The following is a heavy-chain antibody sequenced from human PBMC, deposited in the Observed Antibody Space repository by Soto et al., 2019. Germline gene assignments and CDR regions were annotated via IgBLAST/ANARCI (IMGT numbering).Heavy chain of an antibody. D-gene: IGHD6-13*01. CDR3: ARGPAAAGRGLYDY. CDR1: GGSFSGYY. CDR2: INHSGST. J-gene: IGHJ4*02. Sequence: QVQLQQWGAGLLKPSETLSLTCAVYGGSFSGYYWSWIRQPPGKGLEWIGEINHSGSTNYNPSLKSRVTISVDTSKNQFSLKLSSVTAADTGVYYCARGPAAAGRGLYDYWGQGTLVTVSS. V-gene: IGHV4-34*01.